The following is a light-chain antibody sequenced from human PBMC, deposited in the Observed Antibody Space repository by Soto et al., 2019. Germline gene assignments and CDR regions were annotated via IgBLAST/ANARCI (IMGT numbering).Light chain of an antibody. CDR3: CAYAGSSTYV. V-gene: IGLV2-23*01. CDR1: SSDVGSYNF. CDR2: EGS. Sequence: QSVLTQPASVSGSPGQSITISCTGTSSDVGSYNFVSWYQQHPGKAPKLMIYEGSKRPSGVSNRFSGSKSGNTASLTISGLQAEDEADYYCCAYAGSSTYVFGTATKLTVL. J-gene: IGLJ1*01.